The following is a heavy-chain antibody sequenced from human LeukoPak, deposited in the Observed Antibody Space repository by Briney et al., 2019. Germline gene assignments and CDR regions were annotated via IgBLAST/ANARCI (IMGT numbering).Heavy chain of an antibody. D-gene: IGHD2/OR15-2a*01. J-gene: IGHJ3*02. Sequence: ASETLSLTCGVSGYSIRTGYYWGWVRQPPGKGLEWIGSVYHSGSTYYNPSLKSRVNILVDTSKNQFSLRLTSVTAADTAVYYCARSYFSLGAFGIWGQGTMVTVSS. CDR3: ARSYFSLGAFGI. V-gene: IGHV4-38-2*01. CDR2: VYHSGST. CDR1: GYSIRTGYY.